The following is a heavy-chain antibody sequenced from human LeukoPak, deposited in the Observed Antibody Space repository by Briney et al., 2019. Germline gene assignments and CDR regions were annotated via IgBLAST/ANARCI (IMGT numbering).Heavy chain of an antibody. D-gene: IGHD3-22*01. Sequence: ASVKVSSKASGYTFTSYGISWVRQAPGQGLEWMGWISAYNGNTNYAQKLLGRVTMTTDTSTSTAYMQLRGLRSDDTAVYYCVRSTTRYYYDSSVYFDYWGQGTLVTVSS. J-gene: IGHJ4*02. CDR2: ISAYNGNT. V-gene: IGHV1-18*01. CDR1: GYTFTSYG. CDR3: VRSTTRYYYDSSVYFDY.